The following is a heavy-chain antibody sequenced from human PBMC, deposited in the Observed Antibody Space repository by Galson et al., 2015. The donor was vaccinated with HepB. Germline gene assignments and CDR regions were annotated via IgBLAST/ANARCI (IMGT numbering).Heavy chain of an antibody. J-gene: IGHJ4*02. Sequence: ETLSLTCTVSGGSISSTFYYWDWIRQPPGKGLEWIGSIYYSGSTYYNPSLKSRVTISVDTSKNQFSLKLRSVTAADTAVYYCAREGSSSFLDYWGQGTLVTVSS. CDR2: IYYSGST. D-gene: IGHD6-13*01. V-gene: IGHV4-39*02. CDR3: AREGSSSFLDY. CDR1: GGSISSTFYY.